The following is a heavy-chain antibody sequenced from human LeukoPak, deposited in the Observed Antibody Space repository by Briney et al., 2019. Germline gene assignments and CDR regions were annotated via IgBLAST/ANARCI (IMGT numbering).Heavy chain of an antibody. CDR2: ISGSETST. Sequence: GGSLRLSCAASGFSFSVYEMHWVRQAPGRGLEWIADISGSETSTYYADSVKGRFTISRDNAKTSLYLQMKRLRVEHTAVYYRTTLPVPSNFDYGGQGTLVTVSS. CDR1: GFSFSVYE. D-gene: IGHD6-19*01. V-gene: IGHV3-48*03. J-gene: IGHJ4*02. CDR3: TTLPVPSNFDY.